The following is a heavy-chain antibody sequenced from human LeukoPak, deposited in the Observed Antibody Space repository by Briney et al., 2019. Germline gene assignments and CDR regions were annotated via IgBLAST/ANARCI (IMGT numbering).Heavy chain of an antibody. V-gene: IGHV4-30-2*01. Sequence: SETLSLTCAVSGGSISSGGYSWSWIRQPPGKGLEWIGYIYHSGSTYYNPSLKSRVTISVDRSKNQFSLKLSSVTAADTAVYYCARRELPWGAFDIWGQGTMVTVSS. CDR2: IYHSGST. CDR1: GGSISSGGYS. D-gene: IGHD1-26*01. CDR3: ARRELPWGAFDI. J-gene: IGHJ3*02.